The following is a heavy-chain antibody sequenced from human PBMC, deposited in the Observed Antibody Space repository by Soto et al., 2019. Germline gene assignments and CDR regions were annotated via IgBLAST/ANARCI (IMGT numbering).Heavy chain of an antibody. J-gene: IGHJ6*02. Sequence: PGGSLRLSCAASGFTFSSYAMSWVRQAPGKGLEWVSAISGSGGSTYYADSVKGRFTISRDNSKNTLYLQMNSLRAEDTAVYYCATQGQYSSSWYVPGLRYGMDVWGQGTTVTVSS. CDR3: ATQGQYSSSWYVPGLRYGMDV. CDR2: ISGSGGST. D-gene: IGHD6-13*01. CDR1: GFTFSSYA. V-gene: IGHV3-23*01.